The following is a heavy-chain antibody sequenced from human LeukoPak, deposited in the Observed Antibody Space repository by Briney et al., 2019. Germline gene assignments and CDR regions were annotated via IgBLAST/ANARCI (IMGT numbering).Heavy chain of an antibody. Sequence: GASVKVSCKASGGTFSSYAISWVRQAPGQGLEWMGGIIPIFGTANYAQKFQGRVTITADKSTSTAYMELSSLRSEDTAVYYCARESYYGSGSYSHWGQGTLVTVSS. J-gene: IGHJ4*02. V-gene: IGHV1-69*06. D-gene: IGHD3-10*01. CDR2: IIPIFGTA. CDR1: GGTFSSYA. CDR3: ARESYYGSGSYSH.